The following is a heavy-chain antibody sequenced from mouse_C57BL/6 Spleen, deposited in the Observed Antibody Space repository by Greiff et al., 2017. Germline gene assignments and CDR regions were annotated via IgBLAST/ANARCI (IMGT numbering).Heavy chain of an antibody. CDR3: ARDGGYYAMDY. V-gene: IGHV1-54*01. CDR1: GYAFTNYL. CDR2: INPGSGGT. Sequence: QVQLKQSGAELVRPGTSVKVSCKASGYAFTNYLIEWVKQRPGQGLEWIGVINPGSGGTNYNEKFKGKATLTADKSSSTAYMQLSSLTSEDSAVYFCARDGGYYAMDYWGQGTSVTVSS. J-gene: IGHJ4*01.